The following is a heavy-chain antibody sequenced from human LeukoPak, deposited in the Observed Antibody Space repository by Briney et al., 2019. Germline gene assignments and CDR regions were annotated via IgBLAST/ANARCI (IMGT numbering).Heavy chain of an antibody. CDR3: ARDLQQLVLNWFDP. J-gene: IGHJ5*02. V-gene: IGHV1-2*02. Sequence: GASVKVSCKASGYTFTGSYMHWVRQAPGQGLEWMGWINPNSGGTNYAQKFQGRVTMTRDTSISTAYMELSRLRSDDTAVYYCARDLQQLVLNWFDPWGQGTLVTVSS. CDR2: INPNSGGT. CDR1: GYTFTGSY. D-gene: IGHD6-13*01.